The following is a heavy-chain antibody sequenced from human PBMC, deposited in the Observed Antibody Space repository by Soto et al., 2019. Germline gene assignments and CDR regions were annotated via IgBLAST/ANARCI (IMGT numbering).Heavy chain of an antibody. Sequence: SETLSLTCAVYGGSFSGYYWSWIRQPPGKGLEWIGEINHSGSTNYNPSLKSRVTISVDTSKNQFSLKLSSVTAEDTAVYYCARGLSSQGYCSGGSFHFHIWGPGTMLTVSS. CDR3: ARGLSSQGYCSGGSFHFHI. CDR2: INHSGST. J-gene: IGHJ3*02. D-gene: IGHD2-15*01. CDR1: GGSFSGYY. V-gene: IGHV4-34*01.